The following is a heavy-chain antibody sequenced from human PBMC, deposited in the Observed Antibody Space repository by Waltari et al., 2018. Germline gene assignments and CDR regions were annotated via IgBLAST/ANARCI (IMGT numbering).Heavy chain of an antibody. V-gene: IGHV3-21*01. CDR2: VSGTTSYR. Sequence: DVQLVESGGGLVKPGGSLRLSGGAPGFDFSIYGMNWVRQSPGKGLEWVALVSGTTSYRYYADSVKGRFTVSRDNAKTTVYLQMDNLRVEDTAVYYCARGVFDSWGQGTLVTVSS. J-gene: IGHJ5*01. CDR3: ARGVFDS. CDR1: GFDFSIYG.